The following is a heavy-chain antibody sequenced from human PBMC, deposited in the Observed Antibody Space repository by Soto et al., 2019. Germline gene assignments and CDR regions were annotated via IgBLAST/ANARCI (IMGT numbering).Heavy chain of an antibody. CDR1: GGSISSGGYY. D-gene: IGHD3-16*01. V-gene: IGHV4-31*03. J-gene: IGHJ5*02. Sequence: QVQLQESGPGLVKPSQTLSLTCTVSGGSISSGGYYWSWIRQHPGKGLEWIGYIYYSGSTYYNPSLNSRVTISVVTSETQSPRKLSSVTAADTAGYYSPRVGGINWFDPWGQGTLVTVSS. CDR2: IYYSGST. CDR3: PRVGGINWFDP.